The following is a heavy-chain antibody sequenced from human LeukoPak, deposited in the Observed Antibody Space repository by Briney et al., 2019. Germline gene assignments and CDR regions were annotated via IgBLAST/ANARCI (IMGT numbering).Heavy chain of an antibody. V-gene: IGHV1-18*01. D-gene: IGHD1-1*01. J-gene: IGHJ4*01. CDR2: ITAYNGNR. CDR3: ARDNDKVVDH. Sequence: ASVKVSCKTSGYTFSNYGISWVRQAPGQGLEWMGWITAYNGNRLYAQRFQGRITLTTDTSTSTSCMELRSLENDDTAIYYCARDNDKVVDHWGQGTLVTVSS. CDR1: GYTFSNYG.